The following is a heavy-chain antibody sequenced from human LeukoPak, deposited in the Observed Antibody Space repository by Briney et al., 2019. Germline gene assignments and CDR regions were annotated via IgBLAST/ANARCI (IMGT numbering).Heavy chain of an antibody. CDR1: GFTFSSYS. V-gene: IGHV3-48*02. CDR3: ARVITIFGVVITLYGMDV. J-gene: IGHJ6*02. D-gene: IGHD3-3*01. CDR2: ISSSSSTI. Sequence: GGSLRLSCAASGFTFSSYSMNWVRQAPGKGLEWVSYISSSSSTIYYADSVKGRFTISRDNAKNSLYLQMNSLRDEDTAVYYCARVITIFGVVITLYGMDVWGQGTTVTVSS.